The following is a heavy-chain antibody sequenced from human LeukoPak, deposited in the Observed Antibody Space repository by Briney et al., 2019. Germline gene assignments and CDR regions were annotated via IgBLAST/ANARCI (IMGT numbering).Heavy chain of an antibody. Sequence: PSETLSLTCAVYGGSFSGYYWSWIRQPPGKGLEWIGEINHSGSTNYNPSLKSRVTISEDTSKNQFSLKLSSMTAADTAVYYCARGRSYGSGSYYRLAEYFQHWGQGTLVTVSS. D-gene: IGHD3-10*01. J-gene: IGHJ1*01. V-gene: IGHV4-34*01. CDR3: ARGRSYGSGSYYRLAEYFQH. CDR2: INHSGST. CDR1: GGSFSGYY.